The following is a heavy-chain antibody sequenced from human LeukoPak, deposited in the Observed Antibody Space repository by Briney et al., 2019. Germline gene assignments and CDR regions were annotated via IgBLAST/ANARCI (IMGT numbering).Heavy chain of an antibody. V-gene: IGHV1-18*01. CDR2: ISAYNGNT. CDR3: ARDADHYGSGNNY. CDR1: GYIFTSYG. D-gene: IGHD3-10*01. J-gene: IGHJ4*02. Sequence: ASVKVSCKASGYIFTSYGISWVRQAPGQGLEWMGWISAYNGNTDYAQKVQGRVTMTTDTSTSTAYMELRSLRSDDTAVYYCARDADHYGSGNNYWGQGTLVTVSS.